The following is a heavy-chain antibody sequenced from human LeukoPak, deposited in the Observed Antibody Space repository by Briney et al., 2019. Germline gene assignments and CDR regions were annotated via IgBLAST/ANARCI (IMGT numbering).Heavy chain of an antibody. D-gene: IGHD2-2*01. J-gene: IGHJ3*02. Sequence: GESLKISCKGSGYSFTSYWLGWVRQMPGKGLEWMGIIYPGDSDTRYSPSFQGQVTISADKSISTAYLQWSSLKASDTAMYYCARPGYCSSTSCYQDAFDIWGQGTMVTVSS. CDR1: GYSFTSYW. V-gene: IGHV5-51*01. CDR3: ARPGYCSSTSCYQDAFDI. CDR2: IYPGDSDT.